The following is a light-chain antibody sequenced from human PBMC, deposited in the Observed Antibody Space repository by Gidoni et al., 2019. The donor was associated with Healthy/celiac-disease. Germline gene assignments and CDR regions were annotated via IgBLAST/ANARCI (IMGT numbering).Light chain of an antibody. J-gene: IGKJ1*01. CDR1: QSVSSY. CDR3: QQRSNWPT. Sequence: EIVLTQSPATLSLSPGERATLSCRASQSVSSYLACYQPKPGQAPRLLIYDASNRATGIPAMFIGRGSGTVFTLTISSLEPEDFAVYYWQQRSNWPTFGQGTKVEIK. CDR2: DAS. V-gene: IGKV3-11*01.